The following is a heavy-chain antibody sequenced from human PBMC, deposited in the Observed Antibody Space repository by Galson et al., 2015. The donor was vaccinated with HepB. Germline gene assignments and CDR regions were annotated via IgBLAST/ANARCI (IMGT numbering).Heavy chain of an antibody. D-gene: IGHD2-2*01. CDR3: AVCFSTSCYAAENFQH. CDR1: GFTFNNYA. CDR2: ISYDGINK. V-gene: IGHV3-30-3*01. Sequence: SLRLSCAASGFTFNNYAINWVRQAPGKGLERVAVISYDGINKWYADSVKGRFTISRDNSKNTVYLQINSLRAEDTAVYFCAVCFSTSCYAAENFQHWGRGTLVTVSS. J-gene: IGHJ1*01.